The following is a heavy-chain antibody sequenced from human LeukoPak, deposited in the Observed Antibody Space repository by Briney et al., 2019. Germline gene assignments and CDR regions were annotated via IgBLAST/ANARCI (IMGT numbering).Heavy chain of an antibody. CDR2: INPSGGTT. Sequence: ASVKVSCKASGYTFTSYYMHWVRQAPGQGLEWVGLINPSGGTTSYAQKFQGRVTITRNTSISTAYMELSSLRSEDTALYYCARGITGTLLYYYYYMDVWGKGTTVTVSS. CDR3: ARGITGTLLYYYYYMDV. CDR1: GYTFTSYY. V-gene: IGHV1-46*01. J-gene: IGHJ6*03. D-gene: IGHD1/OR15-1a*01.